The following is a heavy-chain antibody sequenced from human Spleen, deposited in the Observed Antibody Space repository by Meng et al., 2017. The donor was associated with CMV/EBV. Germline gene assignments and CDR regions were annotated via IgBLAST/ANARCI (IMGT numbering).Heavy chain of an antibody. CDR2: IYYSGST. CDR3: ARFQGGDVGRDAFDI. Sequence: SETLSLTCTVSGGSISSSSYYWGWIRQPPGKGLEWIGSIYYSGSTYYNPSLKSRVIISVDTSKNQFSLKLISVTAADTAVYYCARFQGGDVGRDAFDIWGQGTMVTVSS. V-gene: IGHV4-39*07. CDR1: GGSISSSSYY. J-gene: IGHJ3*02. D-gene: IGHD2-21*01.